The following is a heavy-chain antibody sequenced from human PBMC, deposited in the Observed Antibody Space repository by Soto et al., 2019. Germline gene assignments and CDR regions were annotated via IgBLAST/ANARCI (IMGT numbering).Heavy chain of an antibody. D-gene: IGHD6-19*01. CDR3: ARGRAVAAANWFDP. CDR1: GYTFTSYA. J-gene: IGHJ5*02. CDR2: INAGTGNT. V-gene: IGHV1-3*01. Sequence: ASVKVSCKTSGYTFTSYAMHWVRQAPGQRLEWMGWINAGTGNTEYSQKFQGRITITRDTSASAGYMELSSLRSEDTAVYYCARGRAVAAANWFDPWGQGTLVTVSS.